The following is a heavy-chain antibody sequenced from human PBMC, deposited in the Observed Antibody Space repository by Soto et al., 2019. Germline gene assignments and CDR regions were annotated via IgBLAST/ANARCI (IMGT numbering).Heavy chain of an antibody. Sequence: GGSLRLSCAASGFTFSSYAMSWVRQAPGKGLEWVSAISGSGGSTYYTDSVKGRFTISRDNSKNTLYLQMNSLRAEDTAVYYCAKFSPGPPLTFGGVIVIPTEDPGYWGQGTLVTVSS. D-gene: IGHD3-16*02. V-gene: IGHV3-23*01. CDR2: ISGSGGST. CDR3: AKFSPGPPLTFGGVIVIPTEDPGY. CDR1: GFTFSSYA. J-gene: IGHJ4*02.